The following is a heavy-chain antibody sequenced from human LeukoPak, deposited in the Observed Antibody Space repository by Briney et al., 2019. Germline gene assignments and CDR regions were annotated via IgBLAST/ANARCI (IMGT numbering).Heavy chain of an antibody. D-gene: IGHD6-13*01. Sequence: GGSLRLSCAASGFTFSSYAMSWVRQAPGKGLEWVSAISGSGGTTYYADSVKGRFTISRDNSKNTLYLQMNSLRAEDTAVYYCAKIPTFGSWYRLGYWGQGTPVTVSS. CDR3: AKIPTFGSWYRLGY. J-gene: IGHJ4*02. CDR1: GFTFSSYA. V-gene: IGHV3-23*01. CDR2: ISGSGGTT.